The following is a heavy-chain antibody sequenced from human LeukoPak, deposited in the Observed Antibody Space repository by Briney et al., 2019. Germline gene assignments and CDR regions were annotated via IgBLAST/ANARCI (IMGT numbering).Heavy chain of an antibody. CDR1: RYTFSSYD. V-gene: IGHV1-8*01. J-gene: IGHJ4*02. CDR2: MNPNTGRT. D-gene: IGHD3-22*01. Sequence: ASVKVSCKTSRYTFSSYDINWVREAAGQGLEWMGWMNPNTGRTGFAQKFQGRLTMTRDTSISTAYMELSSLRSEDTAVYYCARLSQTPDYYSSGGYYYLGYWGQGTPVTVSS. CDR3: ARLSQTPDYYSSGGYYYLGY.